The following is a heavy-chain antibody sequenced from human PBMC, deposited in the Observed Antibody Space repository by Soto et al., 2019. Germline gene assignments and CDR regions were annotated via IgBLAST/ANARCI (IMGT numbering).Heavy chain of an antibody. V-gene: IGHV4-31*03. D-gene: IGHD6-19*01. CDR1: GGSISSGGYY. J-gene: IGHJ4*02. Sequence: SETLSLTRTVSGGSISSGGYYWSWIRQHPGKGLEWIGYIYYSGSTYYNPSLKSRVTISVDTSKNQFSLKLSSVTAADTAVYYCARSLTSGWHYFDYWGQGTLVTSP. CDR3: ARSLTSGWHYFDY. CDR2: IYYSGST.